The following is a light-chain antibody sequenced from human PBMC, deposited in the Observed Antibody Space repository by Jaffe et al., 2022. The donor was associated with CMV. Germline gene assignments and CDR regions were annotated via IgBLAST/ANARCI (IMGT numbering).Light chain of an antibody. Sequence: QSALTQPASVSGSPAQSITISCTGTSSDVGGYNYVSWYQQHPGKAPKLIIYNVSYRPSGVSNRFSGSKSGNTASLTISGLQAEDEADYYCSSYTSSSTLEVLFGGGTKLTVL. CDR1: SSDVGGYNY. V-gene: IGLV2-14*03. CDR2: NVS. J-gene: IGLJ2*01. CDR3: SSYTSSSTLEVL.